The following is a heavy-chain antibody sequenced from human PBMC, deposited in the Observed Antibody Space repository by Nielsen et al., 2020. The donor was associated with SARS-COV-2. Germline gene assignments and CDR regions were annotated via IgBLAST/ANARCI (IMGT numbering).Heavy chain of an antibody. CDR2: VYVTGST. CDR3: AREDYQLLSNGAFDS. V-gene: IGHV4-39*06. CDR1: GGSISSAEYY. J-gene: IGHJ3*02. Sequence: SETLSLTCTVSGGSISSAEYYWVWIRQPPGQGLEWIGSVYVTGSTFYNPALQSRATVSLDTSRNQFTLNLKSVTAADTAVYFCAREDYQLLSNGAFDSWGHGILVTVSS. D-gene: IGHD2-2*01.